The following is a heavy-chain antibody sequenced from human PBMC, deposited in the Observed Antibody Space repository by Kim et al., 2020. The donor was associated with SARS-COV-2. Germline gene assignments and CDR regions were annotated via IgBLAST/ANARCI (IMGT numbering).Heavy chain of an antibody. V-gene: IGHV4-31*03. CDR2: IYYSGST. CDR3: ARGRLGCCSSTSCYAEYFQH. D-gene: IGHD2-2*01. J-gene: IGHJ1*01. CDR1: GGSISSGGYY. Sequence: SETLSLTCTVSGGSISSGGYYWSWIRQHPGKGLEWIGYIYYSGSTYYNPALKSRVTISVDTSKNQFSLKLSSVTAADTAVYYCARGRLGCCSSTSCYAEYFQHWGQGTLVTVSS.